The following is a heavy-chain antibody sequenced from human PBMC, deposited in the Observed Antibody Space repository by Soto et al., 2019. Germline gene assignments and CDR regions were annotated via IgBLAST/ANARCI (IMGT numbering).Heavy chain of an antibody. CDR3: ARGFTGSAGRFEP. V-gene: IGHV5-51*01. CDR2: IYPGNSKT. J-gene: IGHJ5*02. Sequence: GESLKISCEGSGYKFATYRIACVRQMPGIGLEGMEIIYPGNSKTIYSPSFQGLVTISVDTSLNPAYLQWDSLRASDTALYYCARGFTGSAGRFEPWVQGTVVTVSS. D-gene: IGHD2-8*02. CDR1: GYKFATYR.